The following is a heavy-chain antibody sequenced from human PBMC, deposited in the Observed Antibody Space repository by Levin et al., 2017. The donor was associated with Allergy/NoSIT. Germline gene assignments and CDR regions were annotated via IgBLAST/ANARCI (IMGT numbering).Heavy chain of an antibody. Sequence: SETLSLTCAVYGGSFSGYYWSWIRQPPGKGLEWIGEINHSGSTNYNPSLKSRVTISVDTSKNQFSLKLSSVTAADTAVYYCARAGSDGGNSHLDYWGQGTLVTVSS. CDR1: GGSFSGYY. CDR2: INHSGST. D-gene: IGHD4-23*01. J-gene: IGHJ4*02. CDR3: ARAGSDGGNSHLDY. V-gene: IGHV4-34*01.